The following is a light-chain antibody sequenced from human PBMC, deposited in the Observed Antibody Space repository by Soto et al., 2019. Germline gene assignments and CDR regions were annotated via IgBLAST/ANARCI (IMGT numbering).Light chain of an antibody. CDR2: EVS. CDR3: SSYAGSNNLV. J-gene: IGLJ2*01. CDR1: SSDVGIYNY. Sequence: QSALTQPASVSGSPGQSIAISCTGSSSDVGIYNYVSWYQQHPGKVPKLMIYEVSKRPSGVPDRFSGSKSGNTASLTVSGLQAEDEADYYCSSYAGSNNLVFGGGTKLTVL. V-gene: IGLV2-8*01.